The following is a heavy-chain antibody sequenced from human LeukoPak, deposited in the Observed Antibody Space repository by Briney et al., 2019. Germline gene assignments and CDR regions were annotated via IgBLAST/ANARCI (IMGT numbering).Heavy chain of an antibody. V-gene: IGHV3-21*01. CDR2: ISSSSRFI. Sequence: GGSLRLSCAASGFTFNSYSMNWFRQAPGKGLEWVSSISSSSRFIYYADSVKGRFTISRDNAKKSLYLQMNSLRAEDTAVYYCARVRYFDWLGPFDYWGQGTLVTVSS. D-gene: IGHD3-9*01. CDR3: ARVRYFDWLGPFDY. J-gene: IGHJ4*02. CDR1: GFTFNSYS.